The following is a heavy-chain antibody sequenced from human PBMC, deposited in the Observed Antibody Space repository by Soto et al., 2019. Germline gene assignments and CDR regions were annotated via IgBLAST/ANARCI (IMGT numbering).Heavy chain of an antibody. CDR2: IWYDGSNE. V-gene: IGHV3-33*01. CDR3: ARRSVIQYIDY. CDR1: GFTFSSFG. D-gene: IGHD5-18*01. J-gene: IGHJ4*02. Sequence: QVQLVESGGGAVQPGRSLRLSCAASGFTFSSFGMYWVRQAPGKGLEWVALIWYDGSNENYADSVKGRLTISRDNPKNTLYLQMNSLRVEDTAVYYCARRSVIQYIDYWGQGTLVTVSS.